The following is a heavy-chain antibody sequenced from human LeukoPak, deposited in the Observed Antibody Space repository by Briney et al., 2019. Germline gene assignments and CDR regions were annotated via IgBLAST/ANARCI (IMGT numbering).Heavy chain of an antibody. CDR2: INPSGGST. Sequence: ASVTVSCTASGYTFTSYYMHWVRQAPGQGLEWMGIINPSGGSTSYAQKFQGRVTMTRDTSTSTVYMELSSLRSEDTAVYYCARGKYDSSGYYSNWFDPWGQGTLVTVSS. D-gene: IGHD3-22*01. J-gene: IGHJ5*02. CDR3: ARGKYDSSGYYSNWFDP. CDR1: GYTFTSYY. V-gene: IGHV1-46*01.